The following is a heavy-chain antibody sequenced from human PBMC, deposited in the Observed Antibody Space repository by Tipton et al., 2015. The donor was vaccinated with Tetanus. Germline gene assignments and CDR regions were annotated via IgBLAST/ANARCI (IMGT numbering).Heavy chain of an antibody. CDR2: ISSSGSTI. Sequence: SLRLSCAASGFTFSDYYMSWIRQAPGKGLEWVSYISSSGSTISYADSVKGRFTISRDNAKNSLFLQMNSLRAEDTAVYYRARDNYGSGSYSNFDYWGQGTLVTVSS. CDR1: GFTFSDYY. V-gene: IGHV3-11*01. D-gene: IGHD3-10*01. J-gene: IGHJ4*02. CDR3: ARDNYGSGSYSNFDY.